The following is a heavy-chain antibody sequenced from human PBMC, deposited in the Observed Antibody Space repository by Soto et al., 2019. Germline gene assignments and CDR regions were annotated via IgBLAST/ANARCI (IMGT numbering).Heavy chain of an antibody. CDR1: GGSVSTTDYY. D-gene: IGHD2-21*02. V-gene: IGHV4-39*01. CDR2: IFYNGNT. CDR3: ARHGAHCGGDCPFEY. J-gene: IGHJ4*02. Sequence: SETLSLTCTVSGGSVSTTDYYWSWVRQPPEKGLEWIGNIFYNGNTFFNPSLKSRLTMSVDTSKNQFSLKLSSLTAADTAMYYCARHGAHCGGDCPFEYWGQGTLVTVSS.